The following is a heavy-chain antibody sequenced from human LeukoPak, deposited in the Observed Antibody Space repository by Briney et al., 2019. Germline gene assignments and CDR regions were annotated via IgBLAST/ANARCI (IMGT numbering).Heavy chain of an antibody. CDR3: AREWVVPAAMFPYYYYYGMDV. CDR2: IIPIFGTA. CDR1: GGTFSSYA. V-gene: IGHV1-69*13. D-gene: IGHD2-2*01. Sequence: SVKVSCKASGGTFSSYAISWVRQAPGQGLEWVGGIIPIFGTANYAQKFQGRVTITADESTSTAYMELSSLRSEDTAVYYCAREWVVPAAMFPYYYYYGMDVWGQGTTVTVSS. J-gene: IGHJ6*02.